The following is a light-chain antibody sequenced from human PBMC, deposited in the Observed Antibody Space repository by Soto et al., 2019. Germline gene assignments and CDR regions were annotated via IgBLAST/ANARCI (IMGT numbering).Light chain of an antibody. J-gene: IGKJ1*01. V-gene: IGKV1-5*01. CDR2: DAS. CDR1: QSISSW. CDR3: QQYDTNPKT. Sequence: DIQMTQSPSTLSASVGDRATITCRASQSISSWLAWYQQRPGTAPKILIYDASTLESGVPSRFSGSGSGTEFSLTISRLQPEDFATYYCQQYDTNPKTFGQGTKVDIK.